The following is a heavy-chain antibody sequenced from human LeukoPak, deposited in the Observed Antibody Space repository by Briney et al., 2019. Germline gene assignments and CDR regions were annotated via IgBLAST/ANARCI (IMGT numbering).Heavy chain of an antibody. CDR2: INHSGST. CDR3: ARVLAGTFFDY. D-gene: IGHD6-19*01. CDR1: GGSFSGYY. V-gene: IGHV4-34*01. J-gene: IGHJ4*02. Sequence: SETLSLTCAVYGGSFSGYYWSWIRQPPGKGLEWIGEINHSGSTNYNPSLKSRVTISVDTSKTQFSLKLSSVTAADTAVYYCARVLAGTFFDYWGQGTLVTVSS.